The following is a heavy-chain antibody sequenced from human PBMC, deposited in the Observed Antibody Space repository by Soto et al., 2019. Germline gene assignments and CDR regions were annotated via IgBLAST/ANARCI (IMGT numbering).Heavy chain of an antibody. CDR3: AGRTSLPTPFDY. CDR1: GGTFSSYA. Sequence: QVQLVQSGAEVKKPGSSVKVSCKASGGTFSSYAISWVRQAPGQGLEWMGGIIPIFGTANYAQKFQGRVTITADEATSTAYMALSSLRSEDTAVYYCAGRTSLPTPFDYWGQGTLVTVSS. J-gene: IGHJ4*02. CDR2: IIPIFGTA. V-gene: IGHV1-69*12.